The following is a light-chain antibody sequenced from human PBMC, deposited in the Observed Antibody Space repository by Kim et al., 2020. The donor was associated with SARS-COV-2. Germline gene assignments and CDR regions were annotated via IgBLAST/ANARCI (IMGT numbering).Light chain of an antibody. CDR2: GVN. V-gene: IGLV2-14*03. J-gene: IGLJ3*02. CDR3: CLYPITTWV. CDR1: GSDFAYYNY. Sequence: QSALTQPASVSGSPGQSITISCTGSGSDFAYYNYVSWYQQHPGKAPKLLMFGVNKRPSGVSSRFSGSKSGNTASLTISGLQAEDEADYYCCLYPITTWVFGGGTKVTVL.